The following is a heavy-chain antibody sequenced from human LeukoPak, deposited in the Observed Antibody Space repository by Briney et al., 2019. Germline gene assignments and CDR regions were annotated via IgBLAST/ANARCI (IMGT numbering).Heavy chain of an antibody. D-gene: IGHD3-10*01. CDR1: GYTLTELS. Sequence: ASVKVSCKVSGYTLTELSMHWVRQAPGKGLEWMGGFDPEDGETIYAQKFQGRVTMTEDTSTDTAYMELSSLRSEDTAVYYCAKWGGSGSYSSAFDIWGQGTMVTVSS. J-gene: IGHJ3*02. V-gene: IGHV1-24*01. CDR3: AKWGGSGSYSSAFDI. CDR2: FDPEDGET.